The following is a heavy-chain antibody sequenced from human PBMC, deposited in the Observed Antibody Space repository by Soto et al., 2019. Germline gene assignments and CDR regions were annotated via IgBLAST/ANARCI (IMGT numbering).Heavy chain of an antibody. Sequence: ASVKVSCKASGYTFTSYGISWVRQAPGQGLEWMGWISAYNGNTNYAQKLQGRVTMTTDTSTSTAYMELRSLRSDDTAVYYCARSTYYYDSSGNYGEADYWGQGTLATVSS. V-gene: IGHV1-18*01. CDR1: GYTFTSYG. CDR3: ARSTYYYDSSGNYGEADY. D-gene: IGHD3-22*01. CDR2: ISAYNGNT. J-gene: IGHJ4*02.